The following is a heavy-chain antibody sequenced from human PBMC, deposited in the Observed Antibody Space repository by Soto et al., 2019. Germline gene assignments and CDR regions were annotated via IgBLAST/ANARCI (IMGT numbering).Heavy chain of an antibody. CDR3: ASRYCSGTSCRHFDY. D-gene: IGHD2-2*01. CDR1: GFTFSNYA. J-gene: IGHJ4*02. CDR2: VSSSGAST. V-gene: IGHV3-64D*08. Sequence: PGGSLRLSCSASGFTFSNYAMHWVRQAPWKGLEYVSAVSSSGASTYYADSVKGRLTISRDNSRNTLYLQMSSLRVEDTAVYYCASRYCSGTSCRHFDYWGRGILVTVPQ.